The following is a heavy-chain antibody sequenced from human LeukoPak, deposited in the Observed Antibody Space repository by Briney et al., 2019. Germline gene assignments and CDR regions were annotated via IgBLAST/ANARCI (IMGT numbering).Heavy chain of an antibody. J-gene: IGHJ5*02. CDR1: GGSISSYY. CDR3: ASTSYYYDSSGFPYNWFDP. D-gene: IGHD3-22*01. V-gene: IGHV4-59*01. Sequence: SETLSLTCTVSGGSISSYYWSWIRQPPGKGLEWIGYIYYSGSTNYNPPLKSRVTISVDTSKNQFSLKLSSVTAADTAVYYCASTSYYYDSSGFPYNWFDPWGQGTLVTVSS. CDR2: IYYSGST.